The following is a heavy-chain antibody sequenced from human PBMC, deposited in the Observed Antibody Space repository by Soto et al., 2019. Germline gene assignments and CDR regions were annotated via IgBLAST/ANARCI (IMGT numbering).Heavy chain of an antibody. D-gene: IGHD2-15*01. CDR2: IYPADSDT. J-gene: IGHJ3*02. Sequence: GESLKVSWKGAGGNFAGYGSGWVRQLPGKGLEWMGIIYPADSDTRYSPSFQGQVTISADKSISTAFLQWSSLKASDTAMYYCARPRSSGGSRYSALDALDSWGQGTMVTVS. V-gene: IGHV5-51*01. CDR3: ARPRSSGGSRYSALDALDS. CDR1: GGNFAGYG.